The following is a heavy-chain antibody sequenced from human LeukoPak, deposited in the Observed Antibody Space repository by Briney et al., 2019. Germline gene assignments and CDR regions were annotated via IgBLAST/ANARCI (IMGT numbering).Heavy chain of an antibody. CDR3: ATQDTAIVAFDI. Sequence: ASVKLSCKVSGYTLTELSMHWVRQAPGKGLEWMGGFDPEDGETIYAQKFQGRVTMTEDTSTDTAYMELSSLRSEDTAVYYCATQDTAIVAFDIWGQGTMVTVSS. CDR2: FDPEDGET. V-gene: IGHV1-24*01. CDR1: GYTLTELS. J-gene: IGHJ3*02. D-gene: IGHD5-18*01.